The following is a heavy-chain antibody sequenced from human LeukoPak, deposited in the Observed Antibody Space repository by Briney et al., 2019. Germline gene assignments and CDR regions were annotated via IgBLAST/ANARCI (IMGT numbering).Heavy chain of an antibody. V-gene: IGHV1-46*01. Sequence: ASVEVSCKASGYTFTYYYMHWVRQAPGQGLEWMGIINPSGGSPTYAQKFQGRVTMTSDTSTRTVYMELSSLRSEDTAVYYCARRSGGDSRYFDNWGQGTLVTVSS. D-gene: IGHD2-21*01. CDR3: ARRSGGDSRYFDN. CDR1: GYTFTYYY. J-gene: IGHJ4*02. CDR2: INPSGGSP.